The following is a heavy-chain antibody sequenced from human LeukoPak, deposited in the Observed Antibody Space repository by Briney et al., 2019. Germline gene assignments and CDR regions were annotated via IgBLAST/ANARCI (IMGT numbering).Heavy chain of an antibody. CDR2: IIPIFGTA. Sequence: TFSSYAXSWVRQAPGQGREWMGGIIPIFGTANYAQKFQGRVTITTDESTSTAYMELSSLRSEDTAVYYCARDRSWFDYWGQGTLVTVSS. J-gene: IGHJ4*02. CDR1: TFSSYA. CDR3: ARDRSWFDY. V-gene: IGHV1-69*05. D-gene: IGHD3-16*02.